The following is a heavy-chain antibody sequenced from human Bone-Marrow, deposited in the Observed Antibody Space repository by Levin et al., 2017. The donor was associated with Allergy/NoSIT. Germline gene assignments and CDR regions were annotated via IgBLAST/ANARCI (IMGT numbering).Heavy chain of an antibody. V-gene: IGHV3-53*01. J-gene: IGHJ4*02. CDR2: IYDAGRT. Sequence: LSLTCAASWFTVSGSYLSWVRQAPGKGLEWVSTIYDAGRTYYADSVKGRFTISRDNSKDTLYLQMNSLRADDTAVYYCARVRFPGYHGSGSYYNEYYFDSWGQGTLVTVSS. CDR1: WFTVSGSY. CDR3: ARVRFPGYHGSGSYYNEYYFDS. D-gene: IGHD3-10*01.